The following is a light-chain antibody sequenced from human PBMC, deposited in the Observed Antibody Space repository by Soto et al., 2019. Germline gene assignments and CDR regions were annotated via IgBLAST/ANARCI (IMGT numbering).Light chain of an antibody. CDR2: EVS. CDR1: SSDVGDYTY. Sequence: QSALTQPASVSGSPGQSIAISCTGTSSDVGDYTYVSWYQQHPGKAPKLMIYEVSNRPSGVSNRFSGSKSGNTASLTISGLQAEDEGDYYCSSYTSSNTFVFGTGTKVTAL. J-gene: IGLJ1*01. V-gene: IGLV2-14*01. CDR3: SSYTSSNTFV.